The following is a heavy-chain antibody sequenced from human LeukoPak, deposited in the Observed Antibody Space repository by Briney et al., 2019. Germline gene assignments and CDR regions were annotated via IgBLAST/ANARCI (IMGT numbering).Heavy chain of an antibody. D-gene: IGHD1-26*01. CDR3: AKGGLRGSFYFDS. V-gene: IGHV3-30*02. J-gene: IGHJ4*02. Sequence: GGSLRLSCAASGFSFSSYWMSWVRQAPGKGLEWVTFIHHDASHKDYAESVKGRFTISRDNSKNTLYVQMNSLRPDDTAVYYCAKGGLRGSFYFDSWGQGILVTVSS. CDR2: IHHDASHK. CDR1: GFSFSSYW.